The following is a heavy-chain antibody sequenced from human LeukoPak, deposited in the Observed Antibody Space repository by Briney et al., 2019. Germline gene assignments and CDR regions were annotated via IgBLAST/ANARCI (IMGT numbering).Heavy chain of an antibody. J-gene: IGHJ3*02. D-gene: IGHD2-21*02. Sequence: PSQTLSLTCGVSGDSINSGHYWGWIRQPPGKGLEWIGSMYHSGSTYYNPSLKSRVTISIDTSKNQFSLKLRSVTAADTAAYYCARGDLLGAFDIWGQGTMVTVSS. CDR1: GDSINSGHY. V-gene: IGHV4-38-2*01. CDR2: MYHSGST. CDR3: ARGDLLGAFDI.